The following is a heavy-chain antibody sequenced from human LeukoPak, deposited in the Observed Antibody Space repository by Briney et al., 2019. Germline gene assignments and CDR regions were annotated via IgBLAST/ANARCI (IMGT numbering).Heavy chain of an antibody. J-gene: IGHJ4*02. V-gene: IGHV3-23*01. CDR3: ARERGSSGGNTNGYFDY. CDR1: EFTFSNYA. D-gene: IGHD4-23*01. CDR2: IIGSGGTT. Sequence: GGSLRLSCAASEFTFSNYAMSWVRQAPGKGLEWVSVIIGSGGTTYSADSVKGRFTISRDNSKNTLYLQMNSLRAEDTAAYYCARERGSSGGNTNGYFDYWGRGALVTVSS.